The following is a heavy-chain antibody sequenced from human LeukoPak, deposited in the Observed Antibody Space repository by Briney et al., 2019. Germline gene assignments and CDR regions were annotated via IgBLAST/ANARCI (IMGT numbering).Heavy chain of an antibody. CDR3: ARGAICDSSGYRWFDP. CDR1: GFTFSSYT. Sequence: GGSLRLSCAASGFTFSSYTMNWVRQAPGKGLEWVSSISSSSSYLYYADSVKGRFTISRDNAKNSLYLQMNSLRAEDTAVYYCARGAICDSSGYRWFDPWGQGALVTVSS. J-gene: IGHJ5*02. CDR2: ISSSSSYL. D-gene: IGHD3-22*01. V-gene: IGHV3-21*01.